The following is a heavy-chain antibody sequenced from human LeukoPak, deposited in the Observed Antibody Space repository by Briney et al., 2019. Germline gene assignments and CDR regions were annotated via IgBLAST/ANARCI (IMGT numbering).Heavy chain of an antibody. Sequence: GGSLRLSCAASGFTFSSYGMHWVRQAPGKGLEWVAFIGYDGNNKYYPDSVKGRFTISRDISKNTLYLQMNSLRVEDTAVYYCARGPRYNWNSNYFPFDYWGQGTLVTVSS. V-gene: IGHV3-30*02. CDR2: IGYDGNNK. J-gene: IGHJ4*02. CDR3: ARGPRYNWNSNYFPFDY. D-gene: IGHD1-7*01. CDR1: GFTFSSYG.